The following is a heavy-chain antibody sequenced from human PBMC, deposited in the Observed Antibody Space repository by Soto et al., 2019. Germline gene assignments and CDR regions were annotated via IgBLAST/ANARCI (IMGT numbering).Heavy chain of an antibody. V-gene: IGHV3-7*04. CDR2: IKQDGSQK. J-gene: IGHJ3*01. D-gene: IGHD6-13*01. CDR3: VRAAAAAGGR. CDR1: GFTFSDYW. Sequence: PGGSLRLSCAASGFTFSDYWMSWVRQAPGKGLEWVANIKQDGSQKYYVDSVKGRFTISRDNAKNSLYLQMNSLRVEDTAVYYCVRAAAAAGGRWGQGTKVTVSS.